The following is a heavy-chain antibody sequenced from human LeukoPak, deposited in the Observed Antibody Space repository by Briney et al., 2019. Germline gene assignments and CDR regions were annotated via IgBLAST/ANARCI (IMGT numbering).Heavy chain of an antibody. J-gene: IGHJ5*02. Sequence: SETLSLTCTVSGGSVSSGSYYWGWIGQPPGKGLEWIGTIYYSGSTYYNPSLKSRVTISVDTSKNQFSLNLSSVTAADTAVYYCARSFSPLGPNRFDPWGQGTLVAVSS. V-gene: IGHV4-39*01. CDR1: GGSVSSGSYY. D-gene: IGHD1-26*01. CDR2: IYYSGST. CDR3: ARSFSPLGPNRFDP.